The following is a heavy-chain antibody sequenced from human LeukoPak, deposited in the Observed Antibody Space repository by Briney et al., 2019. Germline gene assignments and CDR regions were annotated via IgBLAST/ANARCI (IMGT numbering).Heavy chain of an antibody. Sequence: ASVKVSCKASGGTFSSYAISWVRQAPGQGLEWMGGIIPIFGTANYAQKFQGRVTITADESTSTAYMELSSLRSEDTAVYYCAREGYYGSGGFDPWGQGTLVTVSS. CDR1: GGTFSSYA. CDR2: IIPIFGTA. V-gene: IGHV1-69*13. D-gene: IGHD3-10*01. J-gene: IGHJ5*02. CDR3: AREGYYGSGGFDP.